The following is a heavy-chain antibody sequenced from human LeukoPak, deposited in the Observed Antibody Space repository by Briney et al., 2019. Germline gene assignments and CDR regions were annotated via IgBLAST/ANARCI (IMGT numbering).Heavy chain of an antibody. Sequence: GASVKVSCKASGYTFTSYGISWVRQAPGQGLEWMGGLIPFFGTANYAQKFQGRVTITADKSTSTVYMELSSLRSEDTAMYYCAKEVSSWGFDYWGQGTLVTVSS. CDR3: AKEVSSWGFDY. V-gene: IGHV1-69*06. CDR2: LIPFFGTA. D-gene: IGHD6-13*01. J-gene: IGHJ4*02. CDR1: GYTFTSYG.